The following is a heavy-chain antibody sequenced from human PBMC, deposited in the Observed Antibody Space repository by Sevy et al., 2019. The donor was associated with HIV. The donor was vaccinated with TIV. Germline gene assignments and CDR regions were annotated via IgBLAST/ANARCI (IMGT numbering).Heavy chain of an antibody. D-gene: IGHD4-17*01. Sequence: GGSLRLSCAASGFTFSSYAMSWVRQAPGKWLEWVSAISGSGGSTYYADSVKGRFTISRDNSKNTLYLQMNSLRAEDTAVYYCAKDYGDYFGLGFDPWGQGTLVTVSS. CDR1: GFTFSSYA. CDR2: ISGSGGST. J-gene: IGHJ5*02. CDR3: AKDYGDYFGLGFDP. V-gene: IGHV3-23*01.